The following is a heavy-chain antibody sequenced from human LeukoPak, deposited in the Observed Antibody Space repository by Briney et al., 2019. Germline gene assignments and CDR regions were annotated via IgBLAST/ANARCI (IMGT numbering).Heavy chain of an antibody. V-gene: IGHV1-58*02. Sequence: GASVKVSCKASGFPFSIPAMQWVRQARGQRLEWIGWIVVGSGNTNYAQEFHERVTITRDMSTTTTYMELSNLRSEDTAFYYCAADGNRDGYPGYWGQGTLVTVSS. J-gene: IGHJ4*02. CDR2: IVVGSGNT. CDR1: GFPFSIPA. D-gene: IGHD5-24*01. CDR3: AADGNRDGYPGY.